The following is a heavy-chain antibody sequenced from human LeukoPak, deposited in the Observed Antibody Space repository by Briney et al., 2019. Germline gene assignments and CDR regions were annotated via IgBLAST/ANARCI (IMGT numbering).Heavy chain of an antibody. CDR3: ARDGQLSSGWSLNWFDP. CDR1: GLTISRYW. J-gene: IGHJ5*02. CDR2: INSDGGDI. Sequence: GGSLRLSCAASGLTISRYWMHWVRQAPGKGLVWVSRINSDGGDINYADSAKGRFTISRDNAKNTLYLQMNSLTAEDTAVYYCARDGQLSSGWSLNWFDPWGQGTLVTVSS. V-gene: IGHV3-74*01. D-gene: IGHD6-19*01.